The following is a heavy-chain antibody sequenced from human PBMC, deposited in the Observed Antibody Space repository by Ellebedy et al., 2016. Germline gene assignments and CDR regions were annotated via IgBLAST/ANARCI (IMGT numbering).Heavy chain of an antibody. CDR3: AREGYCSGGSCYNAFDI. CDR2: INHSGST. Sequence: SETLSLTXAVYGGSFSGYYWSWIRQPPGKGLEWIGEINHSGSTNYNPPLKSRVTISVDTSKNQFSLKLSSVTAADTAVYYCAREGYCSGGSCYNAFDIWGQGTMVTVSS. CDR1: GGSFSGYY. D-gene: IGHD2-15*01. V-gene: IGHV4-34*01. J-gene: IGHJ3*02.